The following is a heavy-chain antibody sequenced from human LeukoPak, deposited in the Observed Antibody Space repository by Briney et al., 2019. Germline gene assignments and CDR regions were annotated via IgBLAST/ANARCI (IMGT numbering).Heavy chain of an antibody. D-gene: IGHD6-13*01. CDR2: ISSSSSTI. J-gene: IGHJ6*02. V-gene: IGHV3-48*01. Sequence: GGSLRLSCAASGFTFSSYSMNWVRQAPGKGLEWVSYISSSSSTIYYADSVKGRFTISRDNAKNSLYLQMNSLRAEDTAVYYCARGRAAGTFDYYYGMDVWGQGTTVTVSS. CDR3: ARGRAAGTFDYYYGMDV. CDR1: GFTFSSYS.